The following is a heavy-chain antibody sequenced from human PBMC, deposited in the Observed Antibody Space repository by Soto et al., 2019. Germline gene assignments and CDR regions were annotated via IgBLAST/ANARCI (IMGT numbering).Heavy chain of an antibody. Sequence: EVQLVESGGGLVQPGRSLRLSCAASGFTFDDYAMHWVRQAPGKGLEWVSGISWNSGSIGYADSVKGRFTISRDNAKNSLYLQMNSLRAEDTALYYCAKGSSGWYYWFDPWGQGTLVTVSS. J-gene: IGHJ5*02. CDR1: GFTFDDYA. D-gene: IGHD6-19*01. CDR2: ISWNSGSI. V-gene: IGHV3-9*01. CDR3: AKGSSGWYYWFDP.